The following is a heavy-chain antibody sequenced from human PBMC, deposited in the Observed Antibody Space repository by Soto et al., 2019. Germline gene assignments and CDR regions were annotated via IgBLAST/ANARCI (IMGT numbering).Heavy chain of an antibody. V-gene: IGHV3-30*02. CDR1: GIIFTGYV. D-gene: IGHD1-26*01. J-gene: IGHJ4*02. Sequence: PWGFLRLSCAVPGIIFTGYVMHLVRQAPGKGLEWVAIIRFDGSNIHYADSVKGRFTISRDNSKNTLYLQMNSLRAADTAVYYSRKYGVGGTGFVGKLDNWGKGARDTVSS. CDR2: IRFDGSNI. CDR3: RKYGVGGTGFVGKLDN.